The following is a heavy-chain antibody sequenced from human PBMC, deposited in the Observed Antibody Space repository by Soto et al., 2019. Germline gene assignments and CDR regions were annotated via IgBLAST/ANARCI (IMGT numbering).Heavy chain of an antibody. CDR1: GGSISRGDYY. J-gene: IGHJ5*02. D-gene: IGHD2-15*01. CDR3: ARLVQLLQGRWFDP. CDR2: IYYSGST. Sequence: PSETLSLTCTVSGGSISRGDYYWSWIRQPPGKGLEWIGYIYYSGSTYYNPSLKSRVTISVDTSKNQFSLKLSSVTAADTAVYYCARLVQLLQGRWFDPWGQGTLVTVSS. V-gene: IGHV4-30-4*01.